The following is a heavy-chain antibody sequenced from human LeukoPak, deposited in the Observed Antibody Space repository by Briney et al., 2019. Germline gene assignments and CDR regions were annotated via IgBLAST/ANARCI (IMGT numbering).Heavy chain of an antibody. Sequence: ASVKVSCKASGYTFTGYYMHWVRQAPGQGLEWMGWINPNSGDTNYAQKFQGRVTMTKDTSISTAYMELSRLRSDDTAVYYCARGVGSRWYEGDYWGQGALVTVSS. V-gene: IGHV1-2*02. J-gene: IGHJ4*02. CDR3: ARGVGSRWYEGDY. CDR1: GYTFTGYY. CDR2: INPNSGDT. D-gene: IGHD6-19*01.